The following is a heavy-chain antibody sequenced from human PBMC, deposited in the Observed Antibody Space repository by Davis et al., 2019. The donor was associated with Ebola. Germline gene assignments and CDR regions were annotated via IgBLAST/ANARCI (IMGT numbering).Heavy chain of an antibody. CDR1: GNIFNSQW. D-gene: IGHD3-22*01. J-gene: IGHJ4*02. V-gene: IGHV5-51*01. Sequence: GESLKISCKVSGNIFNSQWIAWVRQKAGEGLEWMGIIYPGDSDTRYSPSFQGQVTISADKSISTAYLQWSSLKASDTAMYYCARLSGDSSDITNYFDYWGQGTLVTVSS. CDR3: ARLSGDSSDITNYFDY. CDR2: IYPGDSDT.